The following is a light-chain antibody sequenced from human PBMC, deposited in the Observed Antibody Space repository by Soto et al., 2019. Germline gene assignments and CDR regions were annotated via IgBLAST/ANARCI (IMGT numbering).Light chain of an antibody. V-gene: IGLV2-23*02. Sequence: QSALTQPASVSGSPGQSITISCTGTSSDVGNYNFVSWYQQHPGKAPKVIIYEVFKRPSGVSDRFSGSKSGNTASVTSSGLQAEDEADYYCCSYAGHSGVFGGGTKLTVL. CDR3: CSYAGHSGV. CDR1: SSDVGNYNF. J-gene: IGLJ3*02. CDR2: EVF.